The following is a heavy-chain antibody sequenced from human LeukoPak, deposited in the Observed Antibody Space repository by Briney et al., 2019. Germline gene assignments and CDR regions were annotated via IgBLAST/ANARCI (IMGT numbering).Heavy chain of an antibody. J-gene: IGHJ4*02. CDR1: GFTFSSYA. CDR3: AKRGAEVGATVAPGDY. V-gene: IGHV3-23*01. CDR2: ISGSGT. Sequence: GGSLRLSCAASGFTFSSYAMSWVRQAPAQGLVLVSGISGSGTYYADSVKGRFTISRVNSKNTLYLQINSLRAEDTAVYYWAKRGAEVGATVAPGDYWGQGTLVTVSS. D-gene: IGHD1-26*01.